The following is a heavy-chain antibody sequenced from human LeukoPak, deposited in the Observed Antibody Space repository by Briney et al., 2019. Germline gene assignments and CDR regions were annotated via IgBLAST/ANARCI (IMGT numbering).Heavy chain of an antibody. CDR1: GFTFSSYS. CDR3: ARVKELIGAFDI. D-gene: IGHD1-26*01. J-gene: IGHJ3*02. CDR2: ISSSSSYI. V-gene: IGHV3-21*01. Sequence: GGSLRLSCAASGFTFSSYSMSWVRQAPGKGLEWVSSISSSSSYIYYADSVKGRFTISRDNAKNSLYLQMNSLRAEDTAVYYCARVKELIGAFDIWGQGTMVTVSS.